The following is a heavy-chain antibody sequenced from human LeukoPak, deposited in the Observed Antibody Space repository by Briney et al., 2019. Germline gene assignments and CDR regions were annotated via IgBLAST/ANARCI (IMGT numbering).Heavy chain of an antibody. V-gene: IGHV4-39*01. CDR3: ARQYASGSYHDY. Sequence: SETLSLTCTVSGGSISSSSYYWDWIRQPPGKGLEWIGSIYYSGSTYYNPSLKSRVTISVDTSKNQFSLRLSSVTAADTAVYYCARQYASGSYHDYWGQGTLVTVSS. CDR2: IYYSGST. J-gene: IGHJ4*02. D-gene: IGHD3-10*01. CDR1: GGSISSSSYY.